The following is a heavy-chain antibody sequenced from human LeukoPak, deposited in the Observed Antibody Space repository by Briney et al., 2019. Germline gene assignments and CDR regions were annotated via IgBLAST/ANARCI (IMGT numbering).Heavy chain of an antibody. CDR2: INPSGGST. J-gene: IGHJ4*02. CDR3: ARDSPYGDQPYYFDY. V-gene: IGHV1-46*01. Sequence: GSVKVSCKASGYTFTSYYMHWVRQAPGQGLEWMGIINPSGGSTSYAQKFQGRVTMTRDTSTRTVYMELSSLRSEDTAVYYCARDSPYGDQPYYFDYWGQGTLVTVSS. D-gene: IGHD4-17*01. CDR1: GYTFTSYY.